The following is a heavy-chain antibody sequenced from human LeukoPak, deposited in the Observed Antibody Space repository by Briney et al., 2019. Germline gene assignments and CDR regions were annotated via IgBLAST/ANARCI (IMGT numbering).Heavy chain of an antibody. CDR1: GYTFTVYY. CDR3: ARGPPGSGSVGDDY. V-gene: IGHV1-2*02. CDR2: IN. D-gene: IGHD6-25*01. Sequence: ASVKVSCKTSGYTFTVYYIHWVRHAPGQGLEWMGCINPNSGGTNPNSGGTRYAEKFQGRVTMTRDTAMSTAFMELSGLTSDDTAVYYCARGPPGSGSVGDDYWGQGTLVTVSS. J-gene: IGHJ4*02.